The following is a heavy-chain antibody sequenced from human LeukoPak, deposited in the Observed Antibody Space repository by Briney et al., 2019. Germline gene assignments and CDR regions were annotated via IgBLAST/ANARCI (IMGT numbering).Heavy chain of an antibody. Sequence: ASVKVSCKASGGTFSSYAISWVRQAPGQGLEWMGGIIPIFGTANYAQKFQGRVTITTDESTSTAYMELSSLRSEDTAVYYCASGTTTYYYYYYMDVWGKGTTVTVSS. V-gene: IGHV1-69*05. CDR3: ASGTTTYYYYYYMDV. CDR1: GGTFSSYA. D-gene: IGHD1/OR15-1a*01. J-gene: IGHJ6*03. CDR2: IIPIFGTA.